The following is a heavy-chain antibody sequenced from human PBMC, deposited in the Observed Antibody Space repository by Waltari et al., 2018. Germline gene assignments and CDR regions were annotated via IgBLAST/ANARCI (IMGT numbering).Heavy chain of an antibody. Sequence: QDQLVQSGAEVKKPGASVKVSCKASSYTFSDHGISCVRQAPGQGLECMGWIMGNSGHTDHAEKIQGRLSTTEDTSTTTVYMELTDVTSDDTAVYYCARERHRVMEEGYLMALDPWGQGTLVTVSS. V-gene: IGHV1-18*01. D-gene: IGHD3-16*01. CDR3: ARERHRVMEEGYLMALDP. CDR2: IMGNSGHT. CDR1: SYTFSDHG. J-gene: IGHJ5*02.